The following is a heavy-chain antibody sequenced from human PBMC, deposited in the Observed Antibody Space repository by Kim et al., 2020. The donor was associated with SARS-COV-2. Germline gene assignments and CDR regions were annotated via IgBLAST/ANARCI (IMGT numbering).Heavy chain of an antibody. V-gene: IGHV3-23*01. D-gene: IGHD3-22*01. CDR1: GFTFSSYA. Sequence: GGSLRLSCAASGFTFSSYAMSWVRQAPGKGLEWVSAISGSGGSTYYADSVKGRFTISRDNSKNTLYLQMNSLRAEDTAVYYCAKDRGPYYDSSGYYGGGDYWGQGTLVTVSS. CDR3: AKDRGPYYDSSGYYGGGDY. J-gene: IGHJ4*02. CDR2: ISGSGGST.